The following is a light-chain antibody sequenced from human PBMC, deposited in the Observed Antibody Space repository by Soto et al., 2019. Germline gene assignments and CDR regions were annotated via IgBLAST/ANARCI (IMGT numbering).Light chain of an antibody. CDR3: AAWDDSLNGHVV. Sequence: QSVLTQPPSASGTPGQRLSISCSGSNSNIGKNTVNWYQQLPRTAPKLLIYSNNQRPSGVPDRFSGSKSDTSASLAISGLQSEDEADYYCAAWDDSLNGHVVFGGGTKLTVL. J-gene: IGLJ2*01. CDR1: NSNIGKNT. CDR2: SNN. V-gene: IGLV1-44*01.